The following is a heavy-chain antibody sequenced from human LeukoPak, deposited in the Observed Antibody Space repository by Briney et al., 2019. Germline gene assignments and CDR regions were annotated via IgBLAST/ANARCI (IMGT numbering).Heavy chain of an antibody. CDR3: TRDGSSWYLYYYYYMDV. Sequence: LKLSCTTSEFTSGPYAMSWVRQAPGKGLEWVGFIRSKAYGGTTEYAASVKGRFTISRDDSKSIAYLQMNSLKTEDTAVYYCTRDGSSWYLYYYYYMDVWGKGTTVTISS. D-gene: IGHD6-13*01. V-gene: IGHV3-49*04. CDR2: IRSKAYGGTT. CDR1: EFTSGPYA. J-gene: IGHJ6*03.